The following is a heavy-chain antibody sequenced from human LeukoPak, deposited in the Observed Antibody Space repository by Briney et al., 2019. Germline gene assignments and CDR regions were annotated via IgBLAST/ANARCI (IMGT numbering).Heavy chain of an antibody. Sequence: SETLSLTCTVSGGSISSSYSYWGWIRQPPGKGLEWIGNIYYSGSTYYNPSLKSRVTMSGDTSKNQFSLKLSSVTAADTAAYYCARLGYCSGGSCYYYYYMDVWGKGTTVTVSS. CDR3: ARLGYCSGGSCYYYYYMDV. V-gene: IGHV4-39*07. CDR1: GGSISSSYSY. CDR2: IYYSGST. D-gene: IGHD2-15*01. J-gene: IGHJ6*03.